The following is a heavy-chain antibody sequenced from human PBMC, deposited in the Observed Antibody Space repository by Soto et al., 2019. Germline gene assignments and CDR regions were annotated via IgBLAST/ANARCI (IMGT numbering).Heavy chain of an antibody. CDR2: IDPSDSQT. J-gene: IGHJ4*02. CDR3: ARRDISGFPDY. V-gene: IGHV5-10-1*04. D-gene: IGHD3-22*01. Sequence: PGESLKISCKGSGYSFAGYWITWVRQKPGKGLEWMGRIDPSDSQTYYSPSFQGQVTISADKSISTAYLQWSSLKASDTAMYYCARRDISGFPDYWGQGTLVTVSS. CDR1: GYSFAGYW.